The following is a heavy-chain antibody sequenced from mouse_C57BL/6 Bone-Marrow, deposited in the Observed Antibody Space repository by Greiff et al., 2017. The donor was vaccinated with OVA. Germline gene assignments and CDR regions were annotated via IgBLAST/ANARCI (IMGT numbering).Heavy chain of an antibody. CDR3: VRHGTVVATDYAMDY. J-gene: IGHJ4*01. CDR1: GFSFNTYA. CDR2: IRSKSNNYAT. Sequence: EVQVVESGGGLVQPKGSLKLSCAASGFSFNTYAMNWVRQAPGKGLEWVARIRSKSNNYATYYADSVKDRFTISRDDSESMLYLQMNNLKTEDTAMYYCVRHGTVVATDYAMDYWGQGTSVTVSS. V-gene: IGHV10-1*01. D-gene: IGHD1-1*01.